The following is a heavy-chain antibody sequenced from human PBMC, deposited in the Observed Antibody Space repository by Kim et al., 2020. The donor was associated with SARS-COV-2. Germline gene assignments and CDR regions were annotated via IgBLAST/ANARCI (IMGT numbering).Heavy chain of an antibody. V-gene: IGHV3-9*01. CDR3: AKDYYDILTGAHDY. Sequence: GGSLRLSCAASGFTFDDYAMHWVRQAPGKGLEWVSGISWNSGSIGYADSVKGRFTISRDNAKNSLYLQMNSLRAEDTALYYCAKDYYDILTGAHDYWGQG. CDR2: ISWNSGSI. CDR1: GFTFDDYA. D-gene: IGHD3-9*01. J-gene: IGHJ4*02.